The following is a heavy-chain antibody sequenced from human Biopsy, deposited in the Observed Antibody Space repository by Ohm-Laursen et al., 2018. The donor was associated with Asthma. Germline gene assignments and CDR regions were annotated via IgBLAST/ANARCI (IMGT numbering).Heavy chain of an antibody. CDR3: ARTYYDFLTGQVNDAFAT. CDR2: INAGNGNT. V-gene: IGHV1-3*01. Sequence: SSVKVSCKASGYTFISYAIHWVRQAPGQRLEWMGWINAGNGNTKYSQKFQGRVTITRDTSASTAYMELSSLRSEDTAVYYCARTYYDFLTGQVNDAFATWGQGTMVTVSS. D-gene: IGHD3-9*01. CDR1: GYTFISYA. J-gene: IGHJ3*02.